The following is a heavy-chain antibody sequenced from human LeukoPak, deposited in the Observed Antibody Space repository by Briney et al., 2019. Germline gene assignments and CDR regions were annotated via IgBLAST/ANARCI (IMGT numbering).Heavy chain of an antibody. D-gene: IGHD5-12*01. V-gene: IGHV4-59*01. CDR3: AKRHLRYSQGYRHHAFDI. Sequence: SETLSLTCTVSGGSISSYYWSWIRQPPGKGLEWIGYIYYSGSTNYNPSLKSRVTISVDTSKNQFSLKLSSVTAADTAVYYCAKRHLRYSQGYRHHAFDIWGQGTMVTVSS. CDR1: GGSISSYY. J-gene: IGHJ3*02. CDR2: IYYSGST.